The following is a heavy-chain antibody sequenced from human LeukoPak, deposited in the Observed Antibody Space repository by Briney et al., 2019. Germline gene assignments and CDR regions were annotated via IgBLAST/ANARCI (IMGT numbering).Heavy chain of an antibody. CDR1: GFTFSNYA. CDR3: ARRSIQFDY. J-gene: IGHJ4*02. CDR2: ISGTGEST. V-gene: IGHV3-23*01. Sequence: PGGSLRLSCAASGFTFSNYAMAWVRQAPGKGLEWVSGISGTGESTYYADSVKGRFTISRDNSKNTLYLQMNSLRAEDTAVYYCARRSIQFDYWGQGTLVTVSS. D-gene: IGHD3-3*01.